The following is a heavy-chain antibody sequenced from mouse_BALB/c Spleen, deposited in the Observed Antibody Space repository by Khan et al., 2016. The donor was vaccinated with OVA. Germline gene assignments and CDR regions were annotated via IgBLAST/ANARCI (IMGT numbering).Heavy chain of an antibody. V-gene: IGHV1-4*01. J-gene: IGHJ3*01. CDR1: GYTFTSYT. CDR3: TREGAYYRSDGWFTY. Sequence: QVQLQQSGAELARPGASVKMSCKASGYTFTSYTMHWVKQRPGQGLEWIGYINPSSSYPNYNQKFKDKATLNADKSSSTAYMQLSSLTSEDSAVYYCTREGAYYRSDGWFTYWGQGTLVTVSA. CDR2: INPSSSYP. D-gene: IGHD2-14*01.